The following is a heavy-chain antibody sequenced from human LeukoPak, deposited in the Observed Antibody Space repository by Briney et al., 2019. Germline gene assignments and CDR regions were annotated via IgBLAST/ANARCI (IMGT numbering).Heavy chain of an antibody. J-gene: IGHJ4*02. CDR2: ISGSGGST. V-gene: IGHV3-23*01. CDR3: AKDFLEAVARFDY. Sequence: GSLRLSCAASGFTFSSYAMSWVRQAPGKGLEWVSAISGSGGSTYYADSVKGRFTISRGNSKNTLYLQMNSLRAEDTAVYYCAKDFLEAVARFDYWGQGTLVTVSS. CDR1: GFTFSSYA. D-gene: IGHD6-19*01.